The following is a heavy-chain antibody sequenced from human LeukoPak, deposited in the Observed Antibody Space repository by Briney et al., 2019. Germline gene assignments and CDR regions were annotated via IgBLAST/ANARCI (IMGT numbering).Heavy chain of an antibody. J-gene: IGHJ3*02. CDR1: GDSISNYY. Sequence: SETLSLTCTVSGDSISNYYWSWIRQPAGKGLEWIGRIYTSGSTNYNPSLKSRVTISVDTSKNQFSLKLSSVTAADTAVYYCARGRDGYNLGDAFDIWGQGTMVTVSS. D-gene: IGHD5-24*01. CDR2: IYTSGST. V-gene: IGHV4-4*07. CDR3: ARGRDGYNLGDAFDI.